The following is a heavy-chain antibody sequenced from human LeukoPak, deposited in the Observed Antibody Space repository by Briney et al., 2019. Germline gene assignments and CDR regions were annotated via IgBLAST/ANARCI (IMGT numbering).Heavy chain of an antibody. CDR1: GFTFSSYS. CDR2: ISSSSSYI. CDR3: ARDSYYYYDSSGYRPLDY. V-gene: IGHV3-21*01. J-gene: IGHJ4*02. D-gene: IGHD3-22*01. Sequence: GGSLRLSCAASGFTFSSYSMNWVRQAPGKGLEWVSSISSSSSYIYYADSVKGRFTISRDNAKNSLYLQMNSLRAEDTAVYYCARDSYYYYDSSGYRPLDYWGQGTLVTVSS.